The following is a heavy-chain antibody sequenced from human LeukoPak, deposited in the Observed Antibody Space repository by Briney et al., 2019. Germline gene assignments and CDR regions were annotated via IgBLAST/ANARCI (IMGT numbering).Heavy chain of an antibody. CDR2: ISGSAEKT. CDR3: ARGSTYDFWSGDALDV. V-gene: IGHV3-23*01. J-gene: IGHJ3*01. D-gene: IGHD3-3*01. Sequence: GGSLRLSCAASGFAFSSHAMTWVRQAPGKGLEWVSSISGSAEKTYYADSVKGRFTISRDSSQKILNLQMNNLRVEDTAIYYCARGSTYDFWSGDALDVWGQGTMVTVAS. CDR1: GFAFSSHA.